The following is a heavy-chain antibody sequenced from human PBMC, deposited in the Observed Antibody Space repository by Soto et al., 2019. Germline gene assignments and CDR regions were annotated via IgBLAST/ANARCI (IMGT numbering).Heavy chain of an antibody. V-gene: IGHV1-69*01. Sequence: QVQLVQSGAEVKKPGSSVKVSCKASGGTFSSYAISWVRQAPGQGLEWMGGIIPIFGTANYAQKFKGRVTITADESTSTAYMELSSLRSEDTAVYYCASSSCSSTSCYFMSGRPQAIFDYWGQGTLVTVSS. D-gene: IGHD2-2*01. J-gene: IGHJ4*02. CDR3: ASSSCSSTSCYFMSGRPQAIFDY. CDR2: IIPIFGTA. CDR1: GGTFSSYA.